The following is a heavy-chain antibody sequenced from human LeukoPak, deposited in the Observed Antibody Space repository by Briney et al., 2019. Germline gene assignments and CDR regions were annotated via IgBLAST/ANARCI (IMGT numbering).Heavy chain of an antibody. CDR2: ISAYNGNT. J-gene: IGHJ4*02. CDR1: GYTFTSYG. D-gene: IGHD3-9*01. Sequence: ASVKVSCKASGYTFTSYGISWVRPAPGQGLAWMGWISAYNGNTNYAQKLQGRVTMTTDTSTSTAYMELRSLRSDDTAVYYCARSGILTGYYQIDYWGQGTLVTVSS. CDR3: ARSGILTGYYQIDY. V-gene: IGHV1-18*01.